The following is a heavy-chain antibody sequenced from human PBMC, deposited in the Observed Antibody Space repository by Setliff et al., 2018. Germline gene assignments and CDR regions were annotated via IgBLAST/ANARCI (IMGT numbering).Heavy chain of an antibody. Sequence: SETLSLTCTFYGGPFSDYYWGWVRQTPGKGLEWIAEINPSGTTNYIPSLKSRLTISVDTSKRQFSLKLISVTAADTAVYYCRFWSYVYKNDYWAQGILVTVSS. J-gene: IGHJ4*02. CDR3: RFWSYVYKNDY. V-gene: IGHV4-34*01. D-gene: IGHD3-16*01. CDR1: GGPFSDYY. CDR2: INPSGTT.